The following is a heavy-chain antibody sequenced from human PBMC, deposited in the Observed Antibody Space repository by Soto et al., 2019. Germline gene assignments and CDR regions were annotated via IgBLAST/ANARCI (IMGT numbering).Heavy chain of an antibody. Sequence: QVQLVESGGGVVQPGRSLRLSCVASGFTFSTYGMHWVRQAPGKGLEWVAVISYDGGNKYYEDSVKGRFTISRDNPKNTLYLQMNSLRPEDTAVYYCAKVAGYCSSNTCSRDYYHCYGMAVWGQGTTVTVSS. V-gene: IGHV3-30*18. CDR3: AKVAGYCSSNTCSRDYYHCYGMAV. CDR1: GFTFSTYG. J-gene: IGHJ6*02. CDR2: ISYDGGNK. D-gene: IGHD2-2*01.